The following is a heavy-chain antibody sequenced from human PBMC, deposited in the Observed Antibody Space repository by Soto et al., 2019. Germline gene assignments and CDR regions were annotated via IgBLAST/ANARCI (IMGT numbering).Heavy chain of an antibody. Sequence: PSETLSLTCTVSGGSILDSTYYWAWIRQSPGKGLEWIGTIFYSGGTFYTPSLKSRVTMSVDTSNNQFSLKLSSVTAADTAVYYCARSVFPWGQGNLVTVSS. CDR3: ARSVFP. V-gene: IGHV4-39*01. CDR1: GGSILDSTYY. J-gene: IGHJ5*02. CDR2: IFYSGGT.